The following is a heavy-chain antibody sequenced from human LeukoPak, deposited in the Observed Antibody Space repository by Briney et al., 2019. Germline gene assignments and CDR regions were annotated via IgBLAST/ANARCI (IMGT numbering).Heavy chain of an antibody. V-gene: IGHV4-30-2*01. J-gene: IGHJ1*01. CDR3: ARSIVVVPGAGTDRLHFQH. CDR2: IYHSGST. Sequence: SETLSLTCTVSGGSISSGGYYWSWIRQPPGKGLEWIGYIYHSGSTYYNPSLKSRVTISVDRSKNQFSLKLSSVTAADTAVYYCARSIVVVPGAGTDRLHFQHWGQGTLVTVSS. D-gene: IGHD2-2*01. CDR1: GGSISSGGYY.